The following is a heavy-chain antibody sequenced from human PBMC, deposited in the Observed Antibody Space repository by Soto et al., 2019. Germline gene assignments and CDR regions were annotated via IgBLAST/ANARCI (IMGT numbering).Heavy chain of an antibody. J-gene: IGHJ6*02. Sequence: GGSLRLSCAASGFTFSSYAMHWVRQAPGKGLEWVAVISYDGSNKYYADSVKGRFTISRDNSKNTLYLQMKSLRAEDTAVYYCARDVYPYYDFWSGPPVDGMDVWGQGTTVTVSS. D-gene: IGHD3-3*01. CDR3: ARDVYPYYDFWSGPPVDGMDV. CDR2: ISYDGSNK. V-gene: IGHV3-30-3*01. CDR1: GFTFSSYA.